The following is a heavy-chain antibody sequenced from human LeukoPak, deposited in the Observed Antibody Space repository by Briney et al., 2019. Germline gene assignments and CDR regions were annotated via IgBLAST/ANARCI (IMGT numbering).Heavy chain of an antibody. Sequence: ASVKVSCKASGFTFTGYYMHWVRQAPGQGLEWMGWINPNSGGTNYAQKFQGSVTMTRDTSVSTAYMELSRLTSDDTAVYYCARLPYISGWFVIDYWGQGTLVTVSS. CDR1: GFTFTGYY. CDR3: ARLPYISGWFVIDY. D-gene: IGHD6-19*01. J-gene: IGHJ4*02. V-gene: IGHV1-2*02. CDR2: INPNSGGT.